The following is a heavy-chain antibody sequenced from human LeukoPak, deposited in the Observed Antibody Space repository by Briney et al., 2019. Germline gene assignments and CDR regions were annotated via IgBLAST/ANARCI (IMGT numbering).Heavy chain of an antibody. CDR3: ARGGYYDFWSAKTRWFDP. J-gene: IGHJ5*02. CDR1: GYTFTSYG. Sequence: GASVKVSCKASGYTFTSYGISWVRQAPGQGLEWMGWISAYNGNTNYAQKLQGRVTMTTDTSTSTAYMELRSLRSDDTAVYYCARGGYYDFWSAKTRWFDPWGQGTLVTVSS. D-gene: IGHD3-3*01. V-gene: IGHV1-18*01. CDR2: ISAYNGNT.